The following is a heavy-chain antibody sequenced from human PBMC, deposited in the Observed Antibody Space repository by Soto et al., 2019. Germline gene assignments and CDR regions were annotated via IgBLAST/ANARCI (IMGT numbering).Heavy chain of an antibody. CDR1: GYTFTSYG. CDR3: ARAPQTVAGAGIWY. D-gene: IGHD6-13*01. Sequence: AAVKVSCKASGYTFTSYGISWVRQAPGQGLEWMGWISGYNGDTNYAQKLQGRVTMTTDTSTNTAYMELRSLRSDDTAVYYCARAPQTVAGAGIWYWGQGTLVTVSS. J-gene: IGHJ4*02. V-gene: IGHV1-18*04. CDR2: ISGYNGDT.